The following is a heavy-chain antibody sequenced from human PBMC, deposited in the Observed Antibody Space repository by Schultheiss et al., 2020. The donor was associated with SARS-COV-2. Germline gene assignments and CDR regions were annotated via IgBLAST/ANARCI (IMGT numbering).Heavy chain of an antibody. V-gene: IGHV3-11*01. CDR2: ISSSSSTI. J-gene: IGHJ3*02. D-gene: IGHD6-13*01. Sequence: GSLRLSCAASGFTFSDYYMSWIRQAPGKGLEWVSYISSSSSTIYYADSVKGRFTISRDNAKNSLYLQMNSLRAEDTAVYYCASGIAARGRDAFDIWGQGTMVTVSS. CDR3: ASGIAARGRDAFDI. CDR1: GFTFSDYY.